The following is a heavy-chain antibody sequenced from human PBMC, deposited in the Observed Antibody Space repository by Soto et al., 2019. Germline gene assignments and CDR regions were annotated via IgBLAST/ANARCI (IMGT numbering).Heavy chain of an antibody. CDR2: IWYDGSNK. CDR1: GFTFSSYG. V-gene: IGHV3-33*01. J-gene: IGHJ4*02. Sequence: TGGSLRLSCAASGFTFSSYGMHWVRQAPGKGLEWVAVIWYDGSNKYYADSVKGRFTISRDNSKNTLYLQMNSLRAEDTAVYYCARGLTGGSSSRYFYWGQGTLVTVSS. CDR3: ARGLTGGSSSRYFY. D-gene: IGHD6-13*01.